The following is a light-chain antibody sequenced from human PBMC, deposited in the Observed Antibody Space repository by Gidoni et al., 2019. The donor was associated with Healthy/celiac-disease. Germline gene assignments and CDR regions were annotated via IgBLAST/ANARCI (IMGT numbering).Light chain of an antibody. Sequence: ELVMTQSPATLSVSPGERATLSCRASQSVSSNLAWYQQKPGQAPRLLIYGASTRATGIPARFSGSGSGTEFTLTISSLQSEDFAVCYCQQYNNWPPLTFGGGTKVEIK. CDR3: QQYNNWPPLT. J-gene: IGKJ4*01. V-gene: IGKV3-15*01. CDR1: QSVSSN. CDR2: GAS.